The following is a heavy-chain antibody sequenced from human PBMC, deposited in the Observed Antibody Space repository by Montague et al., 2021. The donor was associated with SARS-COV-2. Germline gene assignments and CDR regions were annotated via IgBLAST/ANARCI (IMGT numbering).Heavy chain of an antibody. Sequence: ETLSLTCTVPGGSISSSSYYWGWIRQPPGKGLEWIGSIYYSGSTYYNPSLKSRVTISVDTSKNQFSLKLSSVTAADTAVYYCARDGGTVTTFLGVGYVRGGLNWFDPWGQGTLVTVSS. D-gene: IGHD4-17*01. V-gene: IGHV4-39*07. CDR2: IYYSGST. CDR1: GGSISSSSYY. J-gene: IGHJ5*02. CDR3: ARDGGTVTTFLGVGYVRGGLNWFDP.